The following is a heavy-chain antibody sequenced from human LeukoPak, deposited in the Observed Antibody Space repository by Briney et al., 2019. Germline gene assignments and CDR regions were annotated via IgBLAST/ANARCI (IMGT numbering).Heavy chain of an antibody. J-gene: IGHJ4*01. V-gene: IGHV3-7*01. CDR2: INQDESAK. Sequence: GGSLRLSCAASGFTVSSNYMSWVRQAPGKGLEWVASINQDESAKFYVDSVKGRFTISRDNAKNSLFLQMNSLRAEDTAFYYCAKLLRDATIYFWGHGALVTVSS. CDR1: GFTVSSNY. D-gene: IGHD5-24*01. CDR3: AKLLRDATIYF.